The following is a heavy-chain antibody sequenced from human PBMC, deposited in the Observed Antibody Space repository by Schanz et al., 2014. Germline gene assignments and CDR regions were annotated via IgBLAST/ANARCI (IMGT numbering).Heavy chain of an antibody. CDR2: IHTGSGNT. CDR1: GYSFTDYA. V-gene: IGHV1-18*01. J-gene: IGHJ4*02. D-gene: IGHD2-2*01. CDR3: ARGGFFDSTSFDS. Sequence: QVQLVQSGVEVKRPGASVRVSCKASGYSFTDYAIHWVRQAPGQGLEWMGWIHTGSGNTKYSQKFEGRVTITRDTSASIVYMELSSLRSEDTAVYYCARGGFFDSTSFDSWGQGTLVTVSS.